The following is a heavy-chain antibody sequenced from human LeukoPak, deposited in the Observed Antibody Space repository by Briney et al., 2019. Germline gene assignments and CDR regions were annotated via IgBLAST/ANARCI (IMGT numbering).Heavy chain of an antibody. CDR1: GFTFSSYA. D-gene: IGHD6-6*01. V-gene: IGHV3-23*01. Sequence: GGSLRLSCAASGFTFSSYAMSWVRQAPGKGLEWVSSISGRGGSTYYADSVKGRFTISRDNSKNTLYLQMNSLRAEDTAVYYCAKGGIRIAARRTPNWFDPWGQGTLVTVSS. J-gene: IGHJ5*02. CDR2: ISGRGGST. CDR3: AKGGIRIAARRTPNWFDP.